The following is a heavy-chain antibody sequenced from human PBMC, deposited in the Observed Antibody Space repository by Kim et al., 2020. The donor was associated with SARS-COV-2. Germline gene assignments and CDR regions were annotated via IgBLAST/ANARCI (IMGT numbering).Heavy chain of an antibody. J-gene: IGHJ5*02. Sequence: SETLSLTCAVYGGSFSGYYWSWIRQPPGKGLEWIGEINHSGSTNYNPSLKIRVTISVDTSKNRFSLKLSPVTAADTAVYYCARGRLTYSSSRNWFDPWGQGTLVTVSS. CDR3: ARGRLTYSSSRNWFDP. D-gene: IGHD6-13*01. CDR1: GGSFSGYY. CDR2: INHSGST. V-gene: IGHV4-34*01.